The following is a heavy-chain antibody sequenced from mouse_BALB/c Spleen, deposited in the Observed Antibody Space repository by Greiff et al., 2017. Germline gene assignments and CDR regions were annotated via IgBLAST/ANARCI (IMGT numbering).Heavy chain of an antibody. J-gene: IGHJ3*01. V-gene: IGHV5-4*02. CDR3: ARGDYDEFAY. CDR1: GFTFSDYY. Sequence: EVKLVESGGGLVKPGGSLKLSCAASGFTFSDYYMYWVRQTPEKRLEWVATISDGGSYTYYPDSVKGRFTISRDNAKNNLYLQMSSLKSEDTAMYYCARGDYDEFAYWGQGTLVTVSA. CDR2: ISDGGSYT. D-gene: IGHD2-4*01.